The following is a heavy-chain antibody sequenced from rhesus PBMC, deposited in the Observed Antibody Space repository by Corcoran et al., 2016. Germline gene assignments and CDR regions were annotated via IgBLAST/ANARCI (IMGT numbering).Heavy chain of an antibody. CDR1: GYRFTSYW. CDR3: ARGIVWLDY. CDR2: IDPSDSDT. J-gene: IGHJ4*01. V-gene: IGHV5-2*01. Sequence: EVQLVQSGAEGKRPGESVKISCKTSGYRFTSYWTSWVRQMPGKGLEGMGAIDPSDSDTRYSPSFQGQVTISADKSISTTYLQWSSLKASDSATYYCARGIVWLDYWGQGVLVTVSS. D-gene: IGHD2-21*01.